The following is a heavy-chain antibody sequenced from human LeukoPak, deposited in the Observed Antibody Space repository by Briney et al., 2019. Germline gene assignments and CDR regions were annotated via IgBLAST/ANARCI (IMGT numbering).Heavy chain of an antibody. CDR3: ANLFSGNAFDI. CDR2: ISYGGSNK. D-gene: IGHD6-19*01. Sequence: PGRSLRLSCAASGFTFSSYGMHWVRQAPGKGLEWVAVISYGGSNKYYADSVKGRFTISRDNSKNTLYLQMNSLRAEDTAVYYCANLFSGNAFDIWGQGTMVTVSS. J-gene: IGHJ3*02. CDR1: GFTFSSYG. V-gene: IGHV3-30*18.